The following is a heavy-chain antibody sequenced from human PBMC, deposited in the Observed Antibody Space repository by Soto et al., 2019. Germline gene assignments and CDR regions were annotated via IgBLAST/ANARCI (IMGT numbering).Heavy chain of an antibody. Sequence: ASVKVSSKASGYTFTDYYIHWVRQAPGQGLEWMGIINLSADRTSYAQKFQGRFTVTMDTSTSTVYMELGSLRSEDTAVYYCVRDPSSGYRSFDYWGQGTLVTVSS. CDR1: GYTFTDYY. CDR3: VRDPSSGYRSFDY. J-gene: IGHJ4*02. V-gene: IGHV1-46*03. CDR2: INLSADRT. D-gene: IGHD3-22*01.